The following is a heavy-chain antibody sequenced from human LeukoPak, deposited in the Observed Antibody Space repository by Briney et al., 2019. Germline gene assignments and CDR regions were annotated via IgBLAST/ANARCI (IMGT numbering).Heavy chain of an antibody. CDR2: MNPNSGNT. Sequence: VKVSCKASGYTFTSYDMNGVGQATGEGVEWMGWMNPNSGNTGYAQKFQGRVTMTRNTSISTAYMELSSLRSEDTAVYYCARGRIADFPWGQGTLVTVSS. V-gene: IGHV1-8*01. CDR3: ARGRIADFP. J-gene: IGHJ5*02. D-gene: IGHD6-13*01. CDR1: GYTFTSYD.